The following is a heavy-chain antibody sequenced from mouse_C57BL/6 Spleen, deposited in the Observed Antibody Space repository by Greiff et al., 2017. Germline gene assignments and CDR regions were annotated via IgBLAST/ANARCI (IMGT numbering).Heavy chain of an antibody. CDR3: ARRGNYGSNFDY. D-gene: IGHD1-1*01. Sequence: VQLQQSGPELVKPGASVKISCKASGYTFTDYYMNWVKQSHGKSLEWIGAINPNNGGTSYNQKFKGKATLTVDKSSSTAYMELRSLTSEDSAVYYFARRGNYGSNFDYWGQGTTLTVSS. V-gene: IGHV1-26*01. CDR1: GYTFTDYY. CDR2: INPNNGGT. J-gene: IGHJ2*01.